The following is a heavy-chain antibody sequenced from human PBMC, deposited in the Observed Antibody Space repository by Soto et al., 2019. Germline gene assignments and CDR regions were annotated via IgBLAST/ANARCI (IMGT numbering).Heavy chain of an antibody. D-gene: IGHD3-10*01. CDR1: GFTFSSYS. CDR2: ISSSSSYI. CDR3: ARKRDYYGSGSYYDAFDI. V-gene: IGHV3-21*01. J-gene: IGHJ3*02. Sequence: EVQLVESGGGLVKPGGSLRLSCAASGFTFSSYSMNWVRQAPGKGLEWVSSISSSSSYIYYADSVKGRFTISRDNAKNSLYLQMNSVRAEDTAVYYCARKRDYYGSGSYYDAFDIWGQGTMVTVSS.